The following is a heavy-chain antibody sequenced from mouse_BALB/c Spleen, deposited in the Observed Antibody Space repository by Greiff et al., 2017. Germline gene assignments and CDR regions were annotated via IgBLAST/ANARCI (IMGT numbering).Heavy chain of an antibody. CDR1: GFTFSSFG. Sequence: EVKLVESGGGLVQPGGSRKLSCAASGFTFSSFGMHWVRQAPEKGLEWVAYISSGSSTIYYADTVKGRFTISRDNPKNTLFLQMTSLRSEDTAMYYCARGDGYYDAMDYWGQGTSVTVSS. CDR3: ARGDGYYDAMDY. V-gene: IGHV5-17*02. J-gene: IGHJ4*01. CDR2: ISSGSSTI. D-gene: IGHD2-3*01.